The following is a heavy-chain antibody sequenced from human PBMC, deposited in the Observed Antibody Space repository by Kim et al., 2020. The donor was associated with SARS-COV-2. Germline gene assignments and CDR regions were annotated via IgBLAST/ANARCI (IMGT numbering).Heavy chain of an antibody. V-gene: IGHV1-69*02. CDR3: ARAQQQLVIYYGMDV. CDR2: IIPILGIA. Sequence: SVKVSCKASGGTFSSYTISWVRQAPGQGLEWMGRIIPILGIANYAQKFQGRVTITADKSTSTAYMELSSLRSEDTAVYYCARAQQQLVIYYGMDVWGQGTTVTVSS. J-gene: IGHJ6*02. CDR1: GGTFSSYT. D-gene: IGHD6-13*01.